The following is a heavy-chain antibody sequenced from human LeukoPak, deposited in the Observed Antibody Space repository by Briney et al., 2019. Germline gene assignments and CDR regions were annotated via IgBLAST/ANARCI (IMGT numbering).Heavy chain of an antibody. Sequence: PGGSLRLSCAASGFAFNTYNMHWVRQASGKGLEGVSFIFSSSTYIYYTDSVKGRFTISRDNARNSLYLQMDNLRAEDTGVYYCARDFYDGFALDYWGQGTLVTVSS. J-gene: IGHJ4*02. D-gene: IGHD2/OR15-2a*01. CDR3: ARDFYDGFALDY. V-gene: IGHV3-21*03. CDR1: GFAFNTYN. CDR2: IFSSSTYI.